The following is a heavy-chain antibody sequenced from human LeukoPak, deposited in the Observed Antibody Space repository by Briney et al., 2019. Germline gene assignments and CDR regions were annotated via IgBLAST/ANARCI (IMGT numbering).Heavy chain of an antibody. V-gene: IGHV1-3*01. CDR1: GYTFTSYA. CDR2: INAGKGNT. Sequence: ASVKVSCKASGYTFTSYAMHWVRQAPGQRLEWMGWINAGKGNTKYSQKFQGRVTITRDTSASTAYMELSSLRSEDTAVYYCARSRGVPAAAFDYWGQGTLVTVSS. J-gene: IGHJ4*02. CDR3: ARSRGVPAAAFDY. D-gene: IGHD2-2*01.